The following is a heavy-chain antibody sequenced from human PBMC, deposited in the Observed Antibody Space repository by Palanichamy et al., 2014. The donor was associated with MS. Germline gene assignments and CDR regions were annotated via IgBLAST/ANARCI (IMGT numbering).Heavy chain of an antibody. CDR1: VAPSAVVVTP. D-gene: IGHD6-13*01. Sequence: QLQLQESGPGLVKPSETLSLTCTVSVAPSAVVVTPGVDWEYRLYGTTHYNPALKSRVTISVDTSKNQFSLKLSSVTAADTAVYYCARRVRGNRSSSWYLIDYWGQGTLVTVAS. J-gene: IGHJ4*02. V-gene: IGHV4-39*01. CDR2: RLYGTT. CDR3: ARRVRGNRSSSWYLIDY.